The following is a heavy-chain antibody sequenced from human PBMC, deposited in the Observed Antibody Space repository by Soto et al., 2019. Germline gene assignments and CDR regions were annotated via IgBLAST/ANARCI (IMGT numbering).Heavy chain of an antibody. D-gene: IGHD3-10*01. Sequence: QVQLQESDPGLVKPSETLSLTCTVSGGSISSYYWSWIRQPPGKGLEWIGYIYYSGSTNYNPSLKSRVTISVDTSKNQFSLKLSSVTAADTAVYYCARAGTTMVRGVISGWFDPWGQGTLVTVSS. CDR3: ARAGTTMVRGVISGWFDP. CDR1: GGSISSYY. CDR2: IYYSGST. V-gene: IGHV4-59*01. J-gene: IGHJ5*02.